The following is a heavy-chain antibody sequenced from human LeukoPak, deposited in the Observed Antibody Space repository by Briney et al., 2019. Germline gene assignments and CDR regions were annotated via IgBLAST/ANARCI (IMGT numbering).Heavy chain of an antibody. CDR2: ISCSSSYI. CDR3: ARDARHSSSWWNWFDP. Sequence: GGSLRLSCAASGFTFSSYSMNWVRQAPGKGLEWVSSISCSSSYIYYADSVKGRFTISRDNAKNSLYLQMNSLRAEDTAVYYYARDARHSSSWWNWFDPWGQGTLVTVSS. CDR1: GFTFSSYS. V-gene: IGHV3-21*01. D-gene: IGHD6-13*01. J-gene: IGHJ5*02.